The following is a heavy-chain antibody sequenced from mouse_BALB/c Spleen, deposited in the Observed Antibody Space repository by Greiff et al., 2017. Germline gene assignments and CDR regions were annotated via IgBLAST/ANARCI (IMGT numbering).Heavy chain of an antibody. CDR2: ISSGGSYT. J-gene: IGHJ4*01. CDR1: GFTFSSYG. Sequence: EVQLVESGGDLVKPGGSLKFSCAASGFTFSSYGMSWVRQTPDKRLEWVATISSGGSYTYYPDSVKGRFTISRDNTKNTLYLQMSSLKSEDTAMYYCARQNGNYAMDYWGQGTSVTVSS. D-gene: IGHD2-1*01. V-gene: IGHV5-6*01. CDR3: ARQNGNYAMDY.